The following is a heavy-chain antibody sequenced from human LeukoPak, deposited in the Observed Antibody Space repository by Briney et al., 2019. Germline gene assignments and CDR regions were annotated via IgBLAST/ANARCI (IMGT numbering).Heavy chain of an antibody. CDR1: GGSISSSSYY. J-gene: IGHJ3*02. CDR3: ARGGGTTVTPWDAFDI. D-gene: IGHD4-17*01. Sequence: SETLSLTCTVSGGSISSSSYYWGWVRQPPGKGREWVGSIYYSGSTYYNPSLKSRVTISVDTSKNQFSLKLSSVTAADTAVYYCARGGGTTVTPWDAFDIWGQGTMVTVSS. V-gene: IGHV4-39*07. CDR2: IYYSGST.